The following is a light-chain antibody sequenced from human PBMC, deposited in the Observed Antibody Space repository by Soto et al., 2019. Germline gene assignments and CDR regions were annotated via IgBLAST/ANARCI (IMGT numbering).Light chain of an antibody. Sequence: QSVLTQPPSVSGAPGQRVTISCTGSSSNIGAGYDVHWYQQLPGTAPKLLIYGNSNRPSGVPDRFCGSKSGTSASLATTGLQAEDEADYYCQSSDSRLSALFGGGTKLTVL. V-gene: IGLV1-40*01. CDR1: SSNIGAGYD. CDR2: GNS. CDR3: QSSDSRLSAL. J-gene: IGLJ3*02.